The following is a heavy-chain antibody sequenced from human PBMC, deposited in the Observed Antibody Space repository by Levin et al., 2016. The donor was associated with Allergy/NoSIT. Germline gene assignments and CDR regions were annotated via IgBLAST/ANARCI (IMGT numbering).Heavy chain of an antibody. CDR1: GGSISSGGYY. J-gene: IGHJ4*02. Sequence: TLSLTCTVSGGSISSGGYYWSWIRQHPGKGLEWIGYIYYSGSTYYNPSLKSRVTISVDTSKNQFSLKLSSVTAADTAVYYCARGVSAVTTVDYWGQGTLVTVSS. CDR2: IYYSGST. V-gene: IGHV4-31*03. D-gene: IGHD4-17*01. CDR3: ARGVSAVTTVDY.